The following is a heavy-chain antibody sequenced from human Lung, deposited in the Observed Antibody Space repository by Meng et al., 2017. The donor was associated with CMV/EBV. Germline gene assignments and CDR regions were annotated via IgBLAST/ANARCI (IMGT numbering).Heavy chain of an antibody. V-gene: IGHV2-70D*14. CDR1: GFSLSSTGLR. Sequence: SGPTLVKPTQTLTLTCTFSGFSLSSTGLRVNWIRQPPGKALEWLARIDWHDDKLYNTSLKTRLTISKDTFKNQVVLTMTDMDQVDTATYYCARTSDYYHVMDVWGQGXTVTVSS. CDR2: IDWHDDK. J-gene: IGHJ6*02. CDR3: ARTSDYYHVMDV.